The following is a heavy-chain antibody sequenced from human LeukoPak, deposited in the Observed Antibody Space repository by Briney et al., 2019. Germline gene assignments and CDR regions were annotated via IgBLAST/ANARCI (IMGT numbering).Heavy chain of an antibody. J-gene: IGHJ4*02. CDR1: GFTFSSYG. CDR2: ISYDGSNK. D-gene: IGHD4-17*01. V-gene: IGHV3-30*03. Sequence: GGSLRLSCAASGFTFSSYGMHWVRQAPGKGLEWVAVISYDGSNKYYADSVKGRFTISRDNSKNTLYLQMNSLGAEDTAVYYCARDYGDYPAFDYWGQGTLVTVSS. CDR3: ARDYGDYPAFDY.